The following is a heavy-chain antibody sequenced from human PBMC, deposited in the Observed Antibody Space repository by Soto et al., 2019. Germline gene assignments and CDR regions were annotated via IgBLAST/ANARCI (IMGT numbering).Heavy chain of an antibody. CDR1: GYTFTSYD. J-gene: IGHJ6*03. CDR3: ARGQSGPASYYYYYYMDV. Sequence: QVQLVQSGAEVKKPGASVKVSCKASGYTFTSYDINWVRQATGQGLEWMGWMNPNSGNTGYAQKFQGRVTMTRNTSISTAYMELSSLRSEDTAVYYCARGQSGPASYYYYYYMDVWGKGTTVTVSS. V-gene: IGHV1-8*01. CDR2: MNPNSGNT. D-gene: IGHD2-2*01.